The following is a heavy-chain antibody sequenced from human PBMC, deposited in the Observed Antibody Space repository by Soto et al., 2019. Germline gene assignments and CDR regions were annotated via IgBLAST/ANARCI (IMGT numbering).Heavy chain of an antibody. Sequence: QVQLVQSGAEVKKPGSSVKVSCKASGGTFSSYAISWVRQAPGQGLEWMGGIIPIFGTANYAQKFQGRVTITADESTSTAYMGLSSLRSEDTAVYYCARWPGAYGSGSYYNVYNWFDPWGQGTLVTVSS. V-gene: IGHV1-69*01. J-gene: IGHJ5*02. CDR1: GGTFSSYA. D-gene: IGHD3-10*01. CDR3: ARWPGAYGSGSYYNVYNWFDP. CDR2: IIPIFGTA.